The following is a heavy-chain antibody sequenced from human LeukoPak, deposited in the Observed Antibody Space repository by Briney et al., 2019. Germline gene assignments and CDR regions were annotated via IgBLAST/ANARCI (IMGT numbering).Heavy chain of an antibody. Sequence: GRSLRLSCAASGFTFSSYAMHWVRQAPGKGLEWVAVISYDGSNKYYADSVKGRFTISRDNSKNTLYLQMNSLRAEDTAVYYCARESLQSNDYGDYYDYWGQGTLVTVSS. J-gene: IGHJ4*02. D-gene: IGHD4-17*01. CDR1: GFTFSSYA. CDR3: ARESLQSNDYGDYYDY. CDR2: ISYDGSNK. V-gene: IGHV3-30*04.